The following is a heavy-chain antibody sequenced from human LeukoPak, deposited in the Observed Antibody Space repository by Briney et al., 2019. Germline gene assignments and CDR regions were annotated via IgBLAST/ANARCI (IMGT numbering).Heavy chain of an antibody. Sequence: SETLSLTCTISGGSISNYYWSWIRQPAGKGLGWIGRIYASGSTNYNPSLKSRVTMSVDTSKNQFSLKLSSVTAADTAVYYCARGGGAYLRFDPWGQGTLVTVSS. V-gene: IGHV4-4*07. D-gene: IGHD2/OR15-2a*01. CDR3: ARGGGAYLRFDP. CDR1: GGSISNYY. CDR2: IYASGST. J-gene: IGHJ5*01.